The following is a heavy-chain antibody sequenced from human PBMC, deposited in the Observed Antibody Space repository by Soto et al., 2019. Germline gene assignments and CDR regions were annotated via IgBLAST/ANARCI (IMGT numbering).Heavy chain of an antibody. CDR2: ISSNGGTT. D-gene: IGHD1-7*01. CDR1: GFTFSSYD. V-gene: IGHV3-64*01. CDR3: VRRVSGNYDY. Sequence: EVQLAESGGGMVQPGGSLRLSCVASGFTFSSYDMHWVRQAPGKGLEYVSSISSNGGTTYYGNSVKGRFTISRDNYKNTLYLQMGRLRAEDMAVYYCVRRVSGNYDYWGQGTLVTVSA. J-gene: IGHJ4*02.